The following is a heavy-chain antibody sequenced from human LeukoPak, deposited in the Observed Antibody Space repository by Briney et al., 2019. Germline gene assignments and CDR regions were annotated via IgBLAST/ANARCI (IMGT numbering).Heavy chain of an antibody. Sequence: PGGSLRLSCAASGFTFSSYSMNWVRQAPGKGLEWVSSISSSSSYIYYVDSVKGRFTISRDNAKNSLYLQMNSLRVEDTAVYYCARGVYHFDYWGQGTLVTVSS. J-gene: IGHJ4*02. V-gene: IGHV3-21*01. CDR2: ISSSSSYI. CDR1: GFTFSSYS. CDR3: ARGVYHFDY.